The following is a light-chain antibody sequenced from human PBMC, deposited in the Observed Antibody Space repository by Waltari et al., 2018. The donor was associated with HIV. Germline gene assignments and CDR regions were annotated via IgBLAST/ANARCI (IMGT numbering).Light chain of an antibody. CDR2: GVN. CDR3: SSYETVVTVT. Sequence: QSILTQPASVSGSPGQSITISCTGPISDIRDYTTISVSGSQHHPGKVPELRIYGVNARPSGSSSRFSGSKSGDTASLTISGLQPEDEAYYYCSSYETVVTVTFGGGTRVTV. J-gene: IGLJ2*01. CDR1: ISDIRDYTTIS. V-gene: IGLV2-14*03.